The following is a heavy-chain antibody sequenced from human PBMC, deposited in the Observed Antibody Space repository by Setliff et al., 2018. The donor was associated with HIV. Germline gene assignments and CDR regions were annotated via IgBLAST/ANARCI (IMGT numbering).Heavy chain of an antibody. CDR1: GGTFSSYA. Sequence: ASVKVSCKASGGTFSSYAISWVRQAPGQGLEWMGGIIPIFGTANYAQKFQGRVTITADESTSTAYTELSSLRSEDTAVYYCAGVYYYGSGSYNYPYYFDYWGQGTLVTVSS. D-gene: IGHD3-10*01. V-gene: IGHV1-69*13. CDR2: IIPIFGTA. CDR3: AGVYYYGSGSYNYPYYFDY. J-gene: IGHJ4*02.